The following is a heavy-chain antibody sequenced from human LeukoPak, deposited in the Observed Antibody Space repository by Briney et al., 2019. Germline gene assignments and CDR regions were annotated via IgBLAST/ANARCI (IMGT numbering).Heavy chain of an antibody. CDR1: GFTVSNNY. D-gene: IGHD2-2*01. J-gene: IGHJ3*02. V-gene: IGHV3-53*01. CDR3: AGPSSPPMDDAFDI. Sequence: PGGSLRLSCAASGFTVSNNYMNWVRQAPGKGLEWVSIIYSGGSTYYADSVKDRFTISRDNSKNTLHLQMNSVRAEDTAVYYCAGPSSPPMDDAFDIWGQGTMVTVSS. CDR2: IYSGGST.